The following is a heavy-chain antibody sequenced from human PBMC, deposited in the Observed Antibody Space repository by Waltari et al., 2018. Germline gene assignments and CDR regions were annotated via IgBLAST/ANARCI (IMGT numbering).Heavy chain of an antibody. Sequence: QVQMVQSGAEVKKSGASVKVSCKASGYTFTDFFINWVRQAPGQGLEWMGRINPNSGDTSYAQRCQGRVTMTGDTSITTAYMELTGLRSDDTAIYYCARSGGGTTTFGVAEWGQGSLVTVSS. CDR2: INPNSGDT. V-gene: IGHV1-2*06. CDR1: GYTFTDFF. CDR3: ARSGGGTTTFGVAE. J-gene: IGHJ4*02. D-gene: IGHD3-3*01.